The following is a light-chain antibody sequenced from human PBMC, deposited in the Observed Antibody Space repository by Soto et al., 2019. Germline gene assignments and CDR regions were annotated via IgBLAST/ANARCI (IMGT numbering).Light chain of an antibody. CDR1: SSDVGGYNY. V-gene: IGLV2-14*01. CDR3: SSYTSRSTRV. J-gene: IGLJ3*02. Sequence: QSALTQPASVSGSPGQSITISCTGTSSDVGGYNYVSWYQQHPGKAPKLIIYEVSNRPSGVSNRFSGSKSGNTASLTISGLHAEDEAVYYCSSYTSRSTRVFGGGTKLNVL. CDR2: EVS.